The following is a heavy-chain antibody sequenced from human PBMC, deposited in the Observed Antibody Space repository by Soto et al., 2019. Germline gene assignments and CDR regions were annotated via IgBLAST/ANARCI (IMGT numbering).Heavy chain of an antibody. Sequence: SETLSLTCTVSGGSINSYYWSWIRQSPGKGLEWIGQIYHTGSTNYNPSLMSRVTISLDTSKNQFSLKLSSVTAADTAVYYCARASTASGPNWGQGTLVTVS. CDR2: IYHTGST. CDR3: ARASTASGPN. D-gene: IGHD6-25*01. V-gene: IGHV4-59*12. CDR1: GGSINSYY. J-gene: IGHJ4*02.